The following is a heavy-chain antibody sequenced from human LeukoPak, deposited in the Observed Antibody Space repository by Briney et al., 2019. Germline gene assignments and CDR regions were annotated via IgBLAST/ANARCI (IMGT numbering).Heavy chain of an antibody. V-gene: IGHV1-8*01. D-gene: IGHD6-13*01. Sequence: AASVKVSCKASGYTFTSYDINWVRQAPGQGLEWMGWMNPNSGNTAYAQKFRGRVTMTRNTSISTAYMELSSLRSEDTAVYYCARGGIAAAGRGLDVWGKGTTVTVSS. CDR1: GYTFTSYD. CDR3: ARGGIAAAGRGLDV. CDR2: MNPNSGNT. J-gene: IGHJ6*04.